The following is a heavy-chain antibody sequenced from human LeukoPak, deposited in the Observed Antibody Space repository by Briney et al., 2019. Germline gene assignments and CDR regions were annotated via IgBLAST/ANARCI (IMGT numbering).Heavy chain of an antibody. Sequence: ASVKVSCKASGYTFTGYYMRWVRQAPGQGLEWMGWINPNSGGTNYAQKFQGRVTMTRDTSISTAYMELSRLRSDDTAVYYCASADTAMVVIDYWGQGTLVTVSS. J-gene: IGHJ4*02. V-gene: IGHV1-2*02. D-gene: IGHD5-18*01. CDR2: INPNSGGT. CDR3: ASADTAMVVIDY. CDR1: GYTFTGYY.